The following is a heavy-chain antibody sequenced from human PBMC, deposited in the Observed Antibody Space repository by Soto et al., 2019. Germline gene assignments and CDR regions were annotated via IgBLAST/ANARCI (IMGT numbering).Heavy chain of an antibody. CDR2: ISSSGSTI. Sequence: GGSLRLSCAASGFTFSDYYMSWIRQAPGKGLEWVSYISSSGSTIYYAESVKGRFTISRDNARNSLFLQMNSLRAEDTAVYYCARAECSSPDCLTAYYSYGLDVWGQGSTVTVSS. D-gene: IGHD3-9*01. CDR3: ARAECSSPDCLTAYYSYGLDV. J-gene: IGHJ6*02. CDR1: GFTFSDYY. V-gene: IGHV3-11*04.